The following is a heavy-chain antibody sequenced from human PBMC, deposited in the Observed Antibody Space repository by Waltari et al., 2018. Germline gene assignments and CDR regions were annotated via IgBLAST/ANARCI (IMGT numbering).Heavy chain of an antibody. D-gene: IGHD3-22*01. V-gene: IGHV1-2*02. CDR1: GFTFTSYY. CDR3: ARTTYYLDISGPNDAFDM. CDR2: VSPKSGDT. Sequence: QVQLVQSGAEMKKPGASVKVSCMASGFTFTSYYIHWVRQAPGQGLEWLGWVSPKSGDTNYAQKFQGRVTMTRDSSISTAYMELRSLRSDDTAVYYCARTTYYLDISGPNDAFDMWGQGTRVTVSS. J-gene: IGHJ3*02.